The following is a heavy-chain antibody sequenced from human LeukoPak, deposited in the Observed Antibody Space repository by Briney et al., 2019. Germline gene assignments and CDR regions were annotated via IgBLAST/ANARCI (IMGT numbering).Heavy chain of an antibody. V-gene: IGHV3-66*01. Sequence: GGSLRLSCAASGFTVSSNYMNWVRQAPGKGLEWVSVIYSGGSAYYADSVKGRFTISRDNSKNTLYLQMNSLRAEDTAVYYCARDPGDESTDYNCYGMDVWGQGTTVTVSS. J-gene: IGHJ6*02. D-gene: IGHD3-16*01. CDR3: ARDPGDESTDYNCYGMDV. CDR1: GFTVSSNY. CDR2: IYSGGSA.